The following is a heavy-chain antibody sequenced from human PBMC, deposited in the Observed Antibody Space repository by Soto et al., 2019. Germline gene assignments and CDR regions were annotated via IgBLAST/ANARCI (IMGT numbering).Heavy chain of an antibody. V-gene: IGHV1-18*01. D-gene: IGHD3-9*01. J-gene: IGHJ6*02. CDR2: ISAYNGNT. CDR3: ARERPGYFDWLLTRDLYYYGMDV. CDR1: GYTFTSYG. Sequence: VKVSCKASGYTFTSYGISWVRQAPGQGLEWMGWISAYNGNTNYAQKLQGRVTMTTDTSTSTAYMELRSLRSDDTAVYYCARERPGYFDWLLTRDLYYYGMDVWGQGTTVTVSS.